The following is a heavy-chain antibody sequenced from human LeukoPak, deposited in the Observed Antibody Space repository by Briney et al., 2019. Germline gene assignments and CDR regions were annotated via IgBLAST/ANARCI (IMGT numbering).Heavy chain of an antibody. D-gene: IGHD1-1*01. Sequence: SETLSLTCAVYGGSFSGYYWNWIRQPPGKGLEWIGYIYYSGSTNYNPSLKSRVTISVDTSKNQFSLKLSSVTAADTAVYYCARENGNFYYLDYWGQGTLVTVSS. CDR1: GGSFSGYY. CDR2: IYYSGST. CDR3: ARENGNFYYLDY. V-gene: IGHV4-59*01. J-gene: IGHJ4*02.